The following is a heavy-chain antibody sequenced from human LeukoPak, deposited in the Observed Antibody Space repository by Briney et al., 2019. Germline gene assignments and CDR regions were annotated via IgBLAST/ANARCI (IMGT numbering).Heavy chain of an antibody. CDR2: ISGSGGST. Sequence: GGSLRLSCAASGFTFSSYAMSWVRQAPGKGLEWVSAISGSGGSTYYADSVKGRLTISRDNSKNTLYLQMNSLRAEDTAVYYCAKAGDWNDYYYYMDVWGKGTTVTVSS. CDR1: GFTFSSYA. V-gene: IGHV3-23*01. CDR3: AKAGDWNDYYYYMDV. D-gene: IGHD1-1*01. J-gene: IGHJ6*03.